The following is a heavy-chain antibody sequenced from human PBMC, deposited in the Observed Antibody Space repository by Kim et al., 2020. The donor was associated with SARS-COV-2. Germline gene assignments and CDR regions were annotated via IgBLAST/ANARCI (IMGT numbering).Heavy chain of an antibody. CDR3: ARENTAMAFPPLAFDI. D-gene: IGHD5-18*01. V-gene: IGHV3-30*04. CDR2: ISYDGSNK. Sequence: GGSLRLSCAASGFTFSSYAMHWVRQAPGKGLEWVAVISYDGSNKYYADSVKGRFTISRDNSKNTLYLQMNSLRAEDTAVYYCARENTAMAFPPLAFDIWGQGTMVTVSS. J-gene: IGHJ3*02. CDR1: GFTFSSYA.